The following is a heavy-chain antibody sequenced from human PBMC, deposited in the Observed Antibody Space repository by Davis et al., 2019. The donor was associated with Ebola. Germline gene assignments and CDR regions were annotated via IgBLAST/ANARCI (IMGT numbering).Heavy chain of an antibody. D-gene: IGHD3-10*01. J-gene: IGHJ2*01. CDR1: GFTFSSYS. CDR3: ASEYGSGSYWRSWYFDL. CDR2: ISSSSSYI. Sequence: GESLKISCAASGFTFSSYSMNWVRQAPGKGLEWVSSISSSSSYIYYADSVKGRFTISRDNAKNSLYLQMNSLRAEDTAVYYCASEYGSGSYWRSWYFDLWGRGTLVTVSS. V-gene: IGHV3-21*01.